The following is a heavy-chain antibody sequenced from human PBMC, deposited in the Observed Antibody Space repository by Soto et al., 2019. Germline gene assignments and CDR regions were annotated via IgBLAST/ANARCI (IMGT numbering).Heavy chain of an antibody. CDR3: ARLDYDSSGYYSPRVYYYYYGMDV. J-gene: IGHJ6*02. D-gene: IGHD3-22*01. Sequence: VESLTTSCKGFGYSFTSYWIVWVPQMPGKGLECMAMTYPGDSDTRYSPSFQGQVTISADKSTSTAYLQWSSLKASDTAMYYCARLDYDSSGYYSPRVYYYYYGMDVWGQGTPVTVSS. CDR1: GYSFTSYW. V-gene: IGHV5-51*01. CDR2: TYPGDSDT.